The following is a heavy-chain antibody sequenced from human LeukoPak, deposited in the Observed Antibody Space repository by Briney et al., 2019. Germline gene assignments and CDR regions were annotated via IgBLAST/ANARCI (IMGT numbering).Heavy chain of an antibody. Sequence: AGGSLTLSCAASQFSFSSYSFNWVRQAPGQGLEWVSSINKGATHMYYADSMRGRFTVSRDDAKNSLYLQMTSLTADDTAVYYCVRLRRNSESSGYYYYYDYWGRGTLVTVSS. V-gene: IGHV3-21*01. CDR1: QFSFSSYS. D-gene: IGHD3-22*01. CDR3: VRLRRNSESSGYYYYYDY. J-gene: IGHJ4*02. CDR2: INKGATHM.